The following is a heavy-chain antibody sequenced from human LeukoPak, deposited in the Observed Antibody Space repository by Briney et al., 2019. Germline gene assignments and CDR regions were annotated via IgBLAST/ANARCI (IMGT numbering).Heavy chain of an antibody. Sequence: SETLSLTCTVSGGSISSYYWSWIRQPAGKGLEWIGYIYHSGSTNYNPSLKRRVTISADTSKAQFSLKLASVTAADTAVYYCATGYSSTWYYFDYWGQGTLVTVSS. CDR1: GGSISSYY. V-gene: IGHV4-59*01. J-gene: IGHJ4*02. D-gene: IGHD6-13*01. CDR2: IYHSGST. CDR3: ATGYSSTWYYFDY.